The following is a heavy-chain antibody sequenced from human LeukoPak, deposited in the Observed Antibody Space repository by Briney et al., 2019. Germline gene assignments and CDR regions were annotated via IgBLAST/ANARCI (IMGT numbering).Heavy chain of an antibody. D-gene: IGHD1-26*01. V-gene: IGHV4-39*02. J-gene: IGHJ4*02. CDR2: IYSSGST. CDR1: GASISGSGYY. CDR3: AKGGGYGLIDY. Sequence: SETLSLTCTVSGASISGSGYYWGWIRQPPGKGLEWIGSIYSSGSTYYNASLQSRVTISIETSKNQISLRLNSVTAADTAMYYCAKGGGYGLIDYWGQGTLVTVSS.